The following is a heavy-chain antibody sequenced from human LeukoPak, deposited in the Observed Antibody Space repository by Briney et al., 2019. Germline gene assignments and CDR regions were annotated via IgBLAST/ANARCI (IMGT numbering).Heavy chain of an antibody. Sequence: SETLSLTCTVSADSINTYFWSWIRQPPGKGLEWIGFISYSGSTSYNPSLQSRVSISLDTSKNQFSLKLTSVTAADTAVYYCARNQRGYSYGPFDYWGQGILVTVSS. V-gene: IGHV4-59*01. CDR2: ISYSGST. CDR3: ARNQRGYSYGPFDY. CDR1: ADSINTYF. J-gene: IGHJ4*02. D-gene: IGHD5-18*01.